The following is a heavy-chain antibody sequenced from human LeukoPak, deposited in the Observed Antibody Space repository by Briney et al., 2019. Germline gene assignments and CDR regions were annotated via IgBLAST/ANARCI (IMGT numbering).Heavy chain of an antibody. CDR2: INHSGST. V-gene: IGHV4-34*01. CDR1: GGSFSGYY. J-gene: IGHJ4*02. CDR3: ALLRDTAMVILDY. D-gene: IGHD5-18*01. Sequence: SETLSLTCAVYGGSFSGYYWSWIRQPPGKGLEWIGEINHSGSTNYNPSLKSRVTISVDTSKNQFSLKLSSVTAADTAVYYCALLRDTAMVILDYWGQGTPVTVSS.